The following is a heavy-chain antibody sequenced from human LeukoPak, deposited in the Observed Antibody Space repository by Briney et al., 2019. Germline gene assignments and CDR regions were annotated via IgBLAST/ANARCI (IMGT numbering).Heavy chain of an antibody. D-gene: IGHD3-10*01. Sequence: SETLSLTCTVSGGSISSSSYYWGWLRQPPGKGLEWIGSIYYSGSTNYNPSLKSRVTMSVDTSKNQFSLKLSSVTAADTAVYYCARVGYYGSFWFDPWGQGTLVTVSS. V-gene: IGHV4-39*07. J-gene: IGHJ5*02. CDR1: GGSISSSSYY. CDR2: IYYSGST. CDR3: ARVGYYGSFWFDP.